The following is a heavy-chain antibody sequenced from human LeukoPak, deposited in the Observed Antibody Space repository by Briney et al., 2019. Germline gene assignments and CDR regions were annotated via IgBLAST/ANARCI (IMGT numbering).Heavy chain of an antibody. CDR1: GFTFSNYY. CDR3: ARDVLGALDY. CDR2: TKQDGSGK. J-gene: IGHJ4*02. Sequence: GGSLRLSCAASGFTFSNYYMSWVRQAPGKGLEWVANTKQDGSGKNYLDSVKGRFTISRDNAKNSLYLQMNSLRAEDTAVYYCARDVLGALDYWGQGTLVTVSS. V-gene: IGHV3-7*01. D-gene: IGHD1-26*01.